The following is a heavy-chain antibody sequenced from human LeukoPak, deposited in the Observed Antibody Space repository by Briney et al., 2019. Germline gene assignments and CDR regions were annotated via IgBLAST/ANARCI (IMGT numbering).Heavy chain of an antibody. V-gene: IGHV1-2*02. Sequence: ASVKVSCKASGYTFTGYYMHWVRQAPGQGLEWMGWINPNSGGTNYAQKFQGRVTMTRDTSISTAYMELSRLRSDDTAVYHCARARRQWLVRDYYYYMDVWGKGTTVTVSS. D-gene: IGHD6-19*01. CDR2: INPNSGGT. CDR1: GYTFTGYY. CDR3: ARARRQWLVRDYYYYMDV. J-gene: IGHJ6*03.